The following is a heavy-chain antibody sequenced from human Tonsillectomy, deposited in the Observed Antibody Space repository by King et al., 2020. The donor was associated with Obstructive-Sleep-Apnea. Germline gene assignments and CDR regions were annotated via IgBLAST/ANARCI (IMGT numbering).Heavy chain of an antibody. CDR2: IKYDGGEK. CDR1: GFTFSIYW. D-gene: IGHD1-26*01. V-gene: IGHV3-7*03. J-gene: IGHJ6*02. Sequence: VQLVESGGDLVQPGGSLRLSCAASGFTFSIYWMSWVRQAPGKGLEWVANIKYDGGEKYYVDSVKGRFTISRDNAKTSLYLQMNSLGAEDTAAYYCARDEGPVRATFGMDVWGQGTTVTVSS. CDR3: ARDEGPVRATFGMDV.